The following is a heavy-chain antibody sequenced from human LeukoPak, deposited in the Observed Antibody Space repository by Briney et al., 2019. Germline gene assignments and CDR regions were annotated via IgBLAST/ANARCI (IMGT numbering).Heavy chain of an antibody. V-gene: IGHV4-39*07. CDR3: ARGSGFWSGYYRFDY. Sequence: PSETLSLTCTVSGGSISSSNYYWGWIRQPPGKGLEWIGSIYYIGNTYYNPSLKSRVTISADTSKNQFSLKLSSVTAADTAVYYCARGSGFWSGYYRFDYWGQGTLVTVSS. CDR2: IYYIGNT. D-gene: IGHD3-3*01. J-gene: IGHJ4*02. CDR1: GGSISSSNYY.